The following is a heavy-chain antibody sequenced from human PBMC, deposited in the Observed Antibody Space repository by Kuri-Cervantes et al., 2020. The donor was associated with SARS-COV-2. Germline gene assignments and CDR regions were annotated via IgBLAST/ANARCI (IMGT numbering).Heavy chain of an antibody. CDR1: GGSFSGYY. V-gene: IGHV4-34*01. D-gene: IGHD2-8*01. CDR2: INHSGST. Sequence: ESLKISCAVYGGSFSGYYWSWIRQPPGKGLEWIGEINHSGSTNYNPSLKSRVTISVDKSKNQFSLKLSSVTAADTAVYYCARVRDIVLMVYAIRGWFDPWGQGTLVTVSS. CDR3: ARVRDIVLMVYAIRGWFDP. J-gene: IGHJ5*02.